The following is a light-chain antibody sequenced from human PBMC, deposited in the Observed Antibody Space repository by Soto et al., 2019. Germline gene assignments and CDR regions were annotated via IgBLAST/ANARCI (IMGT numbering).Light chain of an antibody. CDR3: QQEVEWPPMT. J-gene: IGKJ1*01. CDR2: GAS. CDR1: ETVATN. Sequence: AMKQSPATLPVSPGERATLSCWASETVATNLAGYQQQPGQAPRLLIPGASTRAAGISDRFRGSGSGTEFTLTIRSLRSEDWAIYYGQQEVEWPPMTFGQGAKVEI. V-gene: IGKV3-15*01.